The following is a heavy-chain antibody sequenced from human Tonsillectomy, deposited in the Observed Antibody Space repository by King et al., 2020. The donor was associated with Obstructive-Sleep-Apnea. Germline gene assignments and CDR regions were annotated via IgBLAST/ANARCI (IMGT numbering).Heavy chain of an antibody. Sequence: VQLQQWGAGLLKPSETLSLTCAVYGGSFSSYYWSWIRQSPGKGLEWIGEINDSGSTNYNPSLKSRVTISVDTTKNQFSLQLTSVTAADTAVFYCARGGYGYGNIDMDVWGQGTTVTVSS. CDR2: INDSGST. CDR3: ARGGYGYGNIDMDV. CDR1: GGSFSSYY. J-gene: IGHJ6*02. V-gene: IGHV4-34*01. D-gene: IGHD5-18*01.